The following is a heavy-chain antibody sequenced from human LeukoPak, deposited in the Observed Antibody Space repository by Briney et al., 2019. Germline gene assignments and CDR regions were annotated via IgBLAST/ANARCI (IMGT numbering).Heavy chain of an antibody. J-gene: IGHJ4*02. Sequence: SETLSLTCTVSGGSISSGDYYWSWIRQPPGTGLEWIGDIYYSGSTYYNPSLKSRVTISVDTSKNQFSLKLSSVTAADTAVYYCARNNCGGDCPFGGSMGFDYWGQGTLVTVSS. CDR2: IYYSGST. CDR3: ARNNCGGDCPFGGSMGFDY. D-gene: IGHD2-21*02. V-gene: IGHV4-30-4*01. CDR1: GGSISSGDYY.